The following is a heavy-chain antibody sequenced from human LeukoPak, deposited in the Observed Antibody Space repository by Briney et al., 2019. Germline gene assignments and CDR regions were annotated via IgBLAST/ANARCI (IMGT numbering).Heavy chain of an antibody. Sequence: ASVKVSCKASGYTFTSYGITWVRQAPGQGLEWMGWISTYNGNSNYAQKLQGRVTMTTDTSTSTAYMELRSLRSDDTAVYYCARDYENFYDFWSGYLEANWFDPWGQGTLVTVSS. CDR2: ISTYNGNS. J-gene: IGHJ5*02. D-gene: IGHD3-3*01. CDR1: GYTFTSYG. V-gene: IGHV1-18*01. CDR3: ARDYENFYDFWSGYLEANWFDP.